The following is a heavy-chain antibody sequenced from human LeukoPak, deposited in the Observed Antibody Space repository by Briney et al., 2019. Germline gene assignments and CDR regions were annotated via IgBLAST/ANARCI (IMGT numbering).Heavy chain of an antibody. Sequence: GGSLRLSCAASGFTFCGYDMSWVRQAPGKGLEWVSYTSSSSSTIYYADSVKSRFTISRDNAKNSLYLQMNSLRAEDTAVYYCARLRYYGMDVWGQGTTVAVSS. J-gene: IGHJ6*02. CDR2: TSSSSSTI. V-gene: IGHV3-48*04. CDR1: GFTFCGYD. CDR3: ARLRYYGMDV.